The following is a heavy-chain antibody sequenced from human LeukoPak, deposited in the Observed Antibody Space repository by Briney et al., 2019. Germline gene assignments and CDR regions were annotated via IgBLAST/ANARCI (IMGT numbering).Heavy chain of an antibody. Sequence: ASVKVSCKASGYTFTGYYMHWVRQAPGQGLEWMGWIKPNSGGTNYAQKFQGRVTMTRDTSISTAYMELSRLRSDDTAVYYCARADYDFWSGYYFFDXWGQGTLVT. V-gene: IGHV1-2*02. D-gene: IGHD3-3*01. J-gene: IGHJ4*02. CDR2: IKPNSGGT. CDR3: ARADYDFWSGYYFFDX. CDR1: GYTFTGYY.